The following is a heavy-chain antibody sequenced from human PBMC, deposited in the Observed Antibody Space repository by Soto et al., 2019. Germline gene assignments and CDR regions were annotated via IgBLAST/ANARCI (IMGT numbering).Heavy chain of an antibody. CDR2: IYSGGST. CDR3: AREGSDYGDYDRAPLYFDY. J-gene: IGHJ4*02. V-gene: IGHV3-53*01. CDR1: GFTFSSYS. Sequence: GSLRLSCAASGFTFSSYSMNWVRQAPGKGLEWVSVIYSGGSTYYADSVKGRFTISRDNSKNTLYLQMNSLRAEDTAVYYCAREGSDYGDYDRAPLYFDYWGQGTLVTVSS. D-gene: IGHD4-17*01.